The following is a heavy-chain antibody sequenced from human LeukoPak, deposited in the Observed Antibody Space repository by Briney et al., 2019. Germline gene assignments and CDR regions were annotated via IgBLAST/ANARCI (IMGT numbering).Heavy chain of an antibody. V-gene: IGHV3-48*04. D-gene: IGHD3-3*01. CDR3: ARDFWSGYYTED. J-gene: IGHJ4*02. CDR1: GIIFSTYA. Sequence: GGSLRLSCEFSGIIFSTYAMNWVRQAPGKGLEWISYISGSSSGSTSIIHHADSVKGRFTISRDNAKNSLHLQMDSLGAEDTAVYYCARDFWSGYYTEDWGQGALVIVSS. CDR2: ISGSSSGSTSII.